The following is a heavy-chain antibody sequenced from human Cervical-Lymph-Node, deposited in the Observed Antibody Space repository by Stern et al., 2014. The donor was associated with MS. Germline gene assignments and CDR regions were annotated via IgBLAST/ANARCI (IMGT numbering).Heavy chain of an antibody. V-gene: IGHV2-5*02. D-gene: IGHD2-2*01. Sequence: ITLKESGPTLVKPSQTLTLTCTFSGFSLNTRGVGVGWIRQPPGKALEWLALIYCDDDKRYNPSLNSRVTISKDTSKNQVVLSMTNMDPVDTATYYCAHSVVVPTGVFDSWGQGTLVTVSS. J-gene: IGHJ4*02. CDR2: IYCDDDK. CDR3: AHSVVVPTGVFDS. CDR1: GFSLNTRGVG.